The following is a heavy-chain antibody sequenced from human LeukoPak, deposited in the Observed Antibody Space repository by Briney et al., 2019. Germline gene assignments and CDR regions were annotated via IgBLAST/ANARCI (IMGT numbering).Heavy chain of an antibody. V-gene: IGHV3-30-3*01. CDR2: ISYDGSNK. J-gene: IGHJ4*02. Sequence: GGSLRLSCAASGFTFSSYAMSWVRQAPGKGLEWVAVISYDGSNKYYADSVKGRFTISRDNSKNTLYLQMNSLRAEDTAVYYCARDSAGRFHMYYDSWSGYPSFDYWGQGTLVTVSS. CDR3: ARDSAGRFHMYYDSWSGYPSFDY. D-gene: IGHD3-3*01. CDR1: GFTFSSYA.